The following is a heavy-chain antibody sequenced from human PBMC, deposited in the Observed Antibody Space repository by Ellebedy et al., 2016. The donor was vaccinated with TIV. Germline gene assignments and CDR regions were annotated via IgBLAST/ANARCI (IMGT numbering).Heavy chain of an antibody. J-gene: IGHJ4*02. CDR3: ARDAGDSSAWYVGY. V-gene: IGHV1-3*01. CDR2: IHPGNGNT. Sequence: AASVKVSCKTSGYIFTAYAMHWVCQAPGQRPEWMGWIHPGNGNTKFSQKFQGRVTITRDTSASAAYMELSSLRSEDTAVYYCARDAGDSSAWYVGYWGQGTLVTVSS. CDR1: GYIFTAYA. D-gene: IGHD6-19*01.